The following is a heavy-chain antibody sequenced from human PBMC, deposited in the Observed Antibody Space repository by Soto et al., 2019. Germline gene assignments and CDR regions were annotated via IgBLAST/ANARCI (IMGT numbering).Heavy chain of an antibody. CDR3: ASSLGQEGYFDY. V-gene: IGHV3-21*01. CDR1: GFTFSSYS. Sequence: GGSLRLSCAASGFTFSSYSMNWVRQAPGKGLEWVSSISSSSSYIYYADSVKGRFTISRDNAKNSLYLQMNSLRAEDTAVYYCASSLGQEGYFDYWGQGTLVTVSS. J-gene: IGHJ4*02. CDR2: ISSSSSYI. D-gene: IGHD3-16*01.